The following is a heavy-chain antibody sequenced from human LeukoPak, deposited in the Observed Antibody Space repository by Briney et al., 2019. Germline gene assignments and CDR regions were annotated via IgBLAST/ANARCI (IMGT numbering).Heavy chain of an antibody. CDR1: GGSISPYY. Sequence: SETLSLTCTVSGGSISPYYWSWIRQPPGKGLEWIGYIYSSGSANYNPSLKSRVTISVDTSKNQFSLKLSSVTAADTAVYYCARMGGYSGYATYWGQGTLVTVSS. D-gene: IGHD5-12*01. J-gene: IGHJ4*02. V-gene: IGHV4-59*08. CDR3: ARMGGYSGYATY. CDR2: IYSSGSA.